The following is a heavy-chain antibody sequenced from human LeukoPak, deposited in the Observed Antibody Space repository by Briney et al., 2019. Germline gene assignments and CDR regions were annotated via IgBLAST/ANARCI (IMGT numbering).Heavy chain of an antibody. J-gene: IGHJ4*02. CDR2: ISPSGSTK. V-gene: IGHV3-48*03. Sequence: GGSLRLSCAASGFSFSSYEMNWVRQAPGKGLEWDSNISPSGSTKYYADSVKGRFTISRDNAKNSLYLQMNSLRAEDTGVYYCAKLAVASADSWGQGTLVTVSS. D-gene: IGHD6-19*01. CDR1: GFSFSSYE. CDR3: AKLAVASADS.